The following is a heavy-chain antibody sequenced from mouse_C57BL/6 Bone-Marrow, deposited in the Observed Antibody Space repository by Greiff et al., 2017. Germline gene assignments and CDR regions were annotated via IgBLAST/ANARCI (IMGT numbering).Heavy chain of an antibody. CDR3: ARSPLLLFDY. J-gene: IGHJ2*01. V-gene: IGHV1-76*01. D-gene: IGHD1-1*01. CDR2: IYPGSGNT. Sequence: QVQLQQSGAELVRPGASVKLSCKASGYTFTDYYINWVKQRPGQGLEWIARIYPGSGNTYYNEKFKGKATLTAEKSSSTAYMQLSSLTSEDSAVYFCARSPLLLFDYWGQGTTLPVSS. CDR1: GYTFTDYY.